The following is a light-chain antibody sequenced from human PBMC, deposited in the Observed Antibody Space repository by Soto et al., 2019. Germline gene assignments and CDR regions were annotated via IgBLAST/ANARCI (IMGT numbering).Light chain of an antibody. Sequence: IVMTQSPLSLPVTPGEPASISCSSSQSLLHSNGYNYVDWYLQKPGQSPHLLIYGASTRATGIPARFSGSGSGTDFSLTISRLEAEDFAVYYCQQYGSSPRTFGQGTKVDIK. CDR2: GAS. CDR1: QSLLHSNGYNY. J-gene: IGKJ1*01. V-gene: IGKV2-28*01. CDR3: QQYGSSPRT.